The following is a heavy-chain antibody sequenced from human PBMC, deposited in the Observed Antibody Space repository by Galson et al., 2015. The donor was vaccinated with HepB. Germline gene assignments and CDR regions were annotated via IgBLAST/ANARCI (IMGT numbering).Heavy chain of an antibody. CDR1: GFTFSSYS. Sequence: SLRLSCAASGFTFSSYSMNWVRQAPGKGLEWVSSISSSSSYIYYADSVKGRFTISRDNAKNSLYLQMNSLRAEDTAVYYCARDRVIAVAAFDYWGQGTLVTVSS. CDR3: ARDRVIAVAAFDY. J-gene: IGHJ4*02. D-gene: IGHD6-19*01. V-gene: IGHV3-21*01. CDR2: ISSSSSYI.